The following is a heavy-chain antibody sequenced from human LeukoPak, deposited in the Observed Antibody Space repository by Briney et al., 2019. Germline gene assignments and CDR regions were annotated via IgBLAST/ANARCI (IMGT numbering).Heavy chain of an antibody. D-gene: IGHD3-22*01. CDR3: ARVRSSYYYDSSTYYHYDGFDI. CDR1: GITFTSYS. CDR2: ISSPDTTV. Sequence: GGSRRLSCAASGITFTSYSMNWVRQAPGKGLEWVSYISSPDTTVYYADSVKGRFTISRDNSKSSLSLQMNSLRAEDTAVYFCARVRSSYYYDSSTYYHYDGFDIWGQGTMVTVSS. V-gene: IGHV3-48*01. J-gene: IGHJ3*02.